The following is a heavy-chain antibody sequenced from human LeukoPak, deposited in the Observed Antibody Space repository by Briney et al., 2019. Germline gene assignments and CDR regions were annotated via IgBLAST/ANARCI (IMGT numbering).Heavy chain of an antibody. V-gene: IGHV3-30*02. CDR2: IRYVGSNK. CDR1: GFTFSSYG. CDR3: ATRRFGELTY. J-gene: IGHJ4*02. Sequence: GGSLRLSCAASGFTFSSYGMHWVRQAPGKGLEWVAFIRYVGSNKYYADSVKGRFSISRDTSKNTLYLQMNSLRVEDTAVYYCATRRFGELTYWGQGTLVTVSS. D-gene: IGHD3-10*01.